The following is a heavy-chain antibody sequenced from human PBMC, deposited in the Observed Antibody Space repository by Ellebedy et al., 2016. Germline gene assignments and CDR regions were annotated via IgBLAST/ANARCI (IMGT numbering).Heavy chain of an antibody. J-gene: IGHJ3*02. CDR1: GFNFPNSA. Sequence: GESLKISXTASGFNFPNSAMAWVRQAPGQGLEWVTTVSGTGRATYYVDSVQGRFTISRDNSKNTVYMEMNTLRAEDTAVYYCVRGLGEWTYGFGIWGQGTRVTVSS. CDR3: VRGLGEWTYGFGI. V-gene: IGHV3-23*01. CDR2: VSGTGRAT. D-gene: IGHD3-10*01.